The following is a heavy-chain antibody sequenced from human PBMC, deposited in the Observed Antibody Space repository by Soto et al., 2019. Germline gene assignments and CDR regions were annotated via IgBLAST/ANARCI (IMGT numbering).Heavy chain of an antibody. V-gene: IGHV3-23*01. CDR2: ISGGGGST. CDR3: AKDPTSYDSSAQFDS. Sequence: PGGSLRLSCAASGFSFSIYAMNWVRQAPGKGLEWVSGISGGGGSTYYADSVKGRFTISRDNSKNTLYLQMNSLRVEDTAVYYCAKDPTSYDSSAQFDSWGQGTLVPSPQ. J-gene: IGHJ4*02. D-gene: IGHD3-22*01. CDR1: GFSFSIYA.